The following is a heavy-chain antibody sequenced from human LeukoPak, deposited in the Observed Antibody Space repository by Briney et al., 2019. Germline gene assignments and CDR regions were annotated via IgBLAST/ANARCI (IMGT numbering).Heavy chain of an antibody. Sequence: SETLSLTCTVSGGSISSSSYHWGWVRQPPGKGLEWIGSISYSGTTYYNPSLNSRVTIFGDTSKNQFSLWLSSVTAADTGVYYGAKPDTETDIVLVVAAPPPFDYWGQGTLVTVSS. J-gene: IGHJ4*02. CDR1: GGSISSSSYH. V-gene: IGHV4-39*01. CDR2: ISYSGTT. D-gene: IGHD2-15*01. CDR3: AKPDTETDIVLVVAAPPPFDY.